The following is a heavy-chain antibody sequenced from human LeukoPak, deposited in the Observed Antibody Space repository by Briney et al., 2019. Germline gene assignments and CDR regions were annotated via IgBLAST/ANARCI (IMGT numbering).Heavy chain of an antibody. CDR3: ARVLEAASFDY. CDR1: GFTFSTYS. V-gene: IGHV3-21*01. J-gene: IGHJ4*02. Sequence: PGGSLRLSCAASGFTFSTYSTNWVRQAPGKGLEWVSSISSSSSHIYYADSVKGRFTMSRDNAKNSLYLQMNSLRADDTAVYYCARVLEAASFDYWGQGSPVTVSS. CDR2: ISSSSSHI. D-gene: IGHD6-13*01.